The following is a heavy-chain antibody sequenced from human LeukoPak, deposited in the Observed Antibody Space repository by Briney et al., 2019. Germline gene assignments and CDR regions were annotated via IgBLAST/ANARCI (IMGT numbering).Heavy chain of an antibody. CDR2: ISSSSSTI. Sequence: PGGSLRLSCAASGFTFSSYSMNWVRQAPGKGLEWVSYISSSSSTIYYADSVKGRFTISRDNAKNSLYLQMNSLRAEDTAAYYCARNDFWSGPSLYYMDVWGKGTTVTVSS. V-gene: IGHV3-48*01. CDR1: GFTFSSYS. CDR3: ARNDFWSGPSLYYMDV. D-gene: IGHD3-3*01. J-gene: IGHJ6*03.